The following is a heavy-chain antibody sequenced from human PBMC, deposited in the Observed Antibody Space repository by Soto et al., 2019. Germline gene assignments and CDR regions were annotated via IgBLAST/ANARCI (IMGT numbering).Heavy chain of an antibody. D-gene: IGHD5-18*01. V-gene: IGHV4-30-4*01. Sequence: SETLSLTCTVSGGSIISGDSYWSWIRQPPGEGLEWIGYISHSENPNYNPSLKSRITISADMSKNQFSLNLTSVTAADTAVYYCANSFGYVLHHSWGQGTLVTVSS. CDR1: GGSIISGDSY. J-gene: IGHJ4*02. CDR3: ANSFGYVLHHS. CDR2: ISHSENP.